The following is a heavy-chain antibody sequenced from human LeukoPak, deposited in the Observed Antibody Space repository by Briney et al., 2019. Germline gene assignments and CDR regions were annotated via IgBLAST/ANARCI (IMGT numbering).Heavy chain of an antibody. CDR1: GFTFSSFG. J-gene: IGHJ5*02. CDR2: ISYDGSNK. Sequence: GGSLRLSCAASGFTFSSFGMHWVRQAPGKGLEWVAVISYDGSNKYYADSVKGRFTISRDNSKNTLYLQMNSLRAEDTAVYYCAKDRARPNESWGQGTLVTVSS. D-gene: IGHD1-1*01. CDR3: AKDRARPNES. V-gene: IGHV3-30*18.